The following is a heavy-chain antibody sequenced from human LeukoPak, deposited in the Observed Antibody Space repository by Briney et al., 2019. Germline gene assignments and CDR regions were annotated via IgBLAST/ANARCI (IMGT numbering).Heavy chain of an antibody. Sequence: ASVKVSCKASGYTFTRYGVSWVRQAPEQGLEWMGWISAYNGATKSAQKLQGRVTMTTDTSTSTAYMELRSLRSDDTAVYFCARDYSGSHGDYWGQGTLVTVSS. J-gene: IGHJ4*02. CDR2: ISAYNGAT. CDR3: ARDYSGSHGDY. CDR1: GYTFTRYG. V-gene: IGHV1-18*01. D-gene: IGHD1-26*01.